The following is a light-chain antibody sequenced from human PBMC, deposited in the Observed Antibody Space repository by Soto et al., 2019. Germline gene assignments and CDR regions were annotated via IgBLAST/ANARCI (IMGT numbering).Light chain of an antibody. CDR3: QQYKNWPYT. CDR1: QNVGSN. V-gene: IGKV3-15*01. J-gene: IGKJ2*01. Sequence: EIVMTQSPVTLSVSPGERAALSCRASQNVGSNFAWYQQRPGQAPRVLIYGTSTRATGVPARFSGSGSGTDFTLTISSLQSEDFAVDYCQQYKNWPYTFGQGTRLEIK. CDR2: GTS.